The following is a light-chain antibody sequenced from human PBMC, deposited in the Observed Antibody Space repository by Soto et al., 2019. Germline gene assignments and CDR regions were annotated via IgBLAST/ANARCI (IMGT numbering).Light chain of an antibody. CDR2: DVR. Sequence: QSALTQPASVSGSPGQSITISCTGTSSDVGGYNNVSWYQQYPGKAPKLMVFDVRTRPSRVSYRFSGSKSGNTASLTSSGLQAGDEADYYWCSYTSSINVVFGGGTKLTVL. V-gene: IGLV2-14*01. CDR3: CSYTSSINVV. CDR1: SSDVGGYNN. J-gene: IGLJ2*01.